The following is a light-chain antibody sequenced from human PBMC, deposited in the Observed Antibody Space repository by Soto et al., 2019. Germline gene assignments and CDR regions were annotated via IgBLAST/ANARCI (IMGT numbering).Light chain of an antibody. CDR1: SSDFGGYNY. CDR3: CSYTSRSTLV. Sequence: QSVLTQPASVSGSPGQSITISCTGTSSDFGGYNYVSWYQQHPGKAPKLMIYEVTNRPSGVSNRFSGSKSGNTASLTISGLQAEDEADYYWCSYTSRSTLVFGGGTKLTVL. CDR2: EVT. V-gene: IGLV2-14*01. J-gene: IGLJ2*01.